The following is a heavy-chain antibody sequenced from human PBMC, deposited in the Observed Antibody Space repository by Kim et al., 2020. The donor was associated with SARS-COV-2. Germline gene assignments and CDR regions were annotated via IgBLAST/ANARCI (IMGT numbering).Heavy chain of an antibody. D-gene: IGHD5-18*01. J-gene: IGHJ4*02. CDR3: ARDRLTAMAFYYFDY. CDR2: ISSSSSYI. CDR1: GFTFSSYS. Sequence: GGSLRLSCAASGFTFSSYSMNWVRQAPGKGLEWVSSISSSSSYIYYADSVKGRFTICRDNAKNSLYLQMNSLRAEDTAVYYCARDRLTAMAFYYFDYWGQGTLVTVSS. V-gene: IGHV3-21*01.